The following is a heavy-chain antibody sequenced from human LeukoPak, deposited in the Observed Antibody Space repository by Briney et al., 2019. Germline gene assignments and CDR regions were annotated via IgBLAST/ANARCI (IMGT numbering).Heavy chain of an antibody. V-gene: IGHV1-18*01. CDR3: ARTEMLGVVIAGDY. CDR1: GYTFTSYA. CDR2: ISVYSGNR. J-gene: IGHJ4*02. Sequence: GASVRVSCKASGYTFTSYAISWVRQAPGQGLEWMGWISVYSGNRKYTQRLQGRVTMTTDTSTSTAYLELRSLTSDDTAVYYCARTEMLGVVIAGDYWGQGTLVTVSS. D-gene: IGHD3-16*02.